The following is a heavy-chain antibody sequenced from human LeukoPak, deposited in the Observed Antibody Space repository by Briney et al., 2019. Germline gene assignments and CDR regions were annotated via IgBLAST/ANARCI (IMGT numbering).Heavy chain of an antibody. CDR3: ARMQQQLGQNWFDP. CDR1: GYTLTELS. V-gene: IGHV1-24*01. D-gene: IGHD6-13*01. Sequence: ASVKVSCKVSGYTLTELSMHWVRQAPGKGLEWMGGFDPEDGETIYAQKFQGRVTMTEDTSADTAYMELSRLRSDDTAVYYCARMQQQLGQNWFDPWGQGTLVTVSS. J-gene: IGHJ5*02. CDR2: FDPEDGET.